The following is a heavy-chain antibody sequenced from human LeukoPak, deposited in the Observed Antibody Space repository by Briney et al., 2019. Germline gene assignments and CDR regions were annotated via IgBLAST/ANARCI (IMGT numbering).Heavy chain of an antibody. J-gene: IGHJ4*02. CDR1: GYTFTSYA. CDR2: INSGNGNT. V-gene: IGHV1-3*01. Sequence: GASVKVSCKASGYTFTSYAMHWVRQAPGQRLEWMGWINSGNGNTKYSQKFQGRVTITRDTSASTAYMELSSLRSEDTAVYYCARGFVYYGSALYYFDYWGQGTLVTVSS. CDR3: ARGFVYYGSALYYFDY. D-gene: IGHD3-10*01.